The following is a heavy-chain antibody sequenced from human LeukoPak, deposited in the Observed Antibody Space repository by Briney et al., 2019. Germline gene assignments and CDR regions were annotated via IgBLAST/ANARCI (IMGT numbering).Heavy chain of an antibody. V-gene: IGHV4-59*01. CDR3: AREGKDIVVVPAAMRYYYYMDV. Sequence: PSETLSLTRTVSGGSISSYYWSWIRQPPGKGLEWIGYIYYSGSTNYNPSLKSRVTISVDTSKNQFSLKLSSVTAADTAVYYCAREGKDIVVVPAAMRYYYYMDVWGKGTTVTISS. D-gene: IGHD2-2*01. CDR1: GGSISSYY. CDR2: IYYSGST. J-gene: IGHJ6*03.